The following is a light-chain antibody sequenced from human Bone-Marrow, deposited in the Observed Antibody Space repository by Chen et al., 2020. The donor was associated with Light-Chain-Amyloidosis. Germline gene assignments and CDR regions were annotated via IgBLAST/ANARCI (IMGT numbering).Light chain of an antibody. J-gene: IGLJ2*01. V-gene: IGLV2-23*02. CDR1: SSNVGGLNL. Sequence: QSALTPPPSAAGSPGQPTTIPCSRTSSNVGGLNLVSWYQQHPGKAPKLIFYEVTKRPSGVSNRFSAFKSGNTASLTISGLQTEDEADYYCCSYAGDSTLLFGGGTKLTVL. CDR3: CSYAGDSTLL. CDR2: EVT.